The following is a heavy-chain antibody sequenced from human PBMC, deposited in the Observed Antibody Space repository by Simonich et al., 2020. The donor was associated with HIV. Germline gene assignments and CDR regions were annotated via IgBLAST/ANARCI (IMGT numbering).Heavy chain of an antibody. Sequence: EVQLVESGGGLVKPGGSLRLSCAASGFTFSSYSMNWVRQAPGKELEWVSSISSSSSYRYYADSVKGRFTISRDNAKNSLYLQRNSLRAEDTAVYYCARDGRKGSSTSCSDYWGQGTLVTVSS. CDR2: ISSSSSYR. J-gene: IGHJ4*02. CDR1: GFTFSSYS. D-gene: IGHD2-2*01. V-gene: IGHV3-21*01. CDR3: ARDGRKGSSTSCSDY.